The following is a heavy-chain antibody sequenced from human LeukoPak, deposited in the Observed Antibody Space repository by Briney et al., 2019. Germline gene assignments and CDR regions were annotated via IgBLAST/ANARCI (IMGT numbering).Heavy chain of an antibody. CDR2: IRSDGTNK. D-gene: IGHD4-17*01. CDR1: GFAFDDFG. J-gene: IGHJ4*02. Sequence: GGSLRLSCAASGFAFDDFGMHWVRQAPGKGLEWVALIRSDGTNKYYVDSVKGRFTISRDNSKNTLYLQMTSLRVEDTAVYYCAKDRDDYGDDCWGQGILVTVST. CDR3: AKDRDDYGDDC. V-gene: IGHV3-30*02.